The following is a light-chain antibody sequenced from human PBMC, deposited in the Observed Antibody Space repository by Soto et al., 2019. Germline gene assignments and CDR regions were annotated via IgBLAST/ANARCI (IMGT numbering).Light chain of an antibody. CDR1: QGIRSD. CDR2: AAS. V-gene: IGKV1-6*01. CDR3: LQDYDYPRT. Sequence: AIQMTQSPSSLSASVGDRVTITCRASQGIRSDLGWYQQKPGKAPKLLIYAASRLQSGVPSRFSGSGSGTDFALTISSLQPEDSASYYCLQDYDYPRTFGHGTKVEIK. J-gene: IGKJ1*01.